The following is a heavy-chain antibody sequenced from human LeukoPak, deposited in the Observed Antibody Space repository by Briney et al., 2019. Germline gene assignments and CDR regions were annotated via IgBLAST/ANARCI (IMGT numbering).Heavy chain of an antibody. V-gene: IGHV6-1*01. D-gene: IGHD5-12*01. CDR3: ARSQGATIYGFDS. CDR1: GDSVSSNSAA. CDR2: TYYRSKWYI. J-gene: IGHJ4*02. Sequence: SQTLSLTCAISGDSVSSNSAAWNWIRQSPSRGLEWLGRTYYRSKWYIVYAVPVKSRMTINSDTSKNQFSLQLNSVTPDDTAVYYCARSQGATIYGFDSWGQGTPVTVSS.